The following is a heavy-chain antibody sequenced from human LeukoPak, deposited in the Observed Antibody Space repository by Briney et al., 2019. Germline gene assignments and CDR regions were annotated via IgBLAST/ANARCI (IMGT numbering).Heavy chain of an antibody. CDR1: GYSISSGYY. J-gene: IGHJ4*02. CDR3: ARLMVRGVIYKAYFDY. V-gene: IGHV4-38-2*02. Sequence: SETLSLTCTVSGYSISSGYYWGWIRQPPGKGLEWIGNIYHSGSTYYNPSLKSRVTISVDTSKNQFSLKLSSVTAADTAVYYCARLMVRGVIYKAYFDYWGQGTLVTVSS. CDR2: IYHSGST. D-gene: IGHD3-10*01.